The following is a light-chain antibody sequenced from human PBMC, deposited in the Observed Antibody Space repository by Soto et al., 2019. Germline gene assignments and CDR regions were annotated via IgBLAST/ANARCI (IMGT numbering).Light chain of an antibody. V-gene: IGLV1-44*01. J-gene: IGLJ3*02. Sequence: QTVVTQPPSASGTPGQRVTISCSGSSSNIGSNTVNWYQQLPGTAPKLLIYSNNQRPSGFPDRFSGSRSGTSASLAISGLQSEDEGDYYCAAWDDSLNGRGVFGGGTKLTVL. CDR1: SSNIGSNT. CDR3: AAWDDSLNGRGV. CDR2: SNN.